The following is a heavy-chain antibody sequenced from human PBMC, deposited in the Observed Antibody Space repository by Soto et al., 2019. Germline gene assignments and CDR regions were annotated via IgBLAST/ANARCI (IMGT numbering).Heavy chain of an antibody. D-gene: IGHD2-2*01. CDR2: ISYDGSNK. Sequence: QVQLVESGGGVVQPGRSLRLSCAASGFTFSSYAMHWVRQAPGKGLEWVAVISYDGSNKYYAYSVKGRFTISRDNSKNTLYLQLNSLRAVDRAVYYCARSMLASSLGAFGNWGKGIMVTVCS. CDR3: ARSMLASSLGAFGN. CDR1: GFTFSSYA. V-gene: IGHV3-30-3*01. J-gene: IGHJ3*02.